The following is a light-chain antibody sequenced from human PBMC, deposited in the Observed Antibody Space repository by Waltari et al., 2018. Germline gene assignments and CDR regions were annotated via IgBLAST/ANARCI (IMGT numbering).Light chain of an antibody. V-gene: IGLV2-14*03. Sequence: QSALTKPASVSGSPGQSITISCTGTSSDVGGYNYVSWYQKHPGKAPKLLIYDVSNRPSGVSNLFSASKSGNTASLIISGLQSEDEADYYCSSYTSSTTLLLIFGGGTKLTVL. CDR3: SSYTSSTTLLLI. CDR2: DVS. J-gene: IGLJ2*01. CDR1: SSDVGGYNY.